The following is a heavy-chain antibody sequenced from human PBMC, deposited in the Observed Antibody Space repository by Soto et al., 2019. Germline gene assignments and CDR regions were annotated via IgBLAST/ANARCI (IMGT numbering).Heavy chain of an antibody. CDR2: ISWNSGRI. J-gene: IGHJ4*02. Sequence: GGSLRLSCAVSGFPFDDYSMHWARQSPGKGLEWVSSISWNSGRIDYADSVKGRFTISRDNAKNSLYLQMNSLRPEDTALYYCAKGAVIMVYTKPPFDSWGQGARVTVSS. CDR1: GFPFDDYS. D-gene: IGHD2-8*01. V-gene: IGHV3-9*01. CDR3: AKGAVIMVYTKPPFDS.